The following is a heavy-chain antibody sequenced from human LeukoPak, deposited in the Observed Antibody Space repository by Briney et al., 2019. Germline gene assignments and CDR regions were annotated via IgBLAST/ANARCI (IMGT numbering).Heavy chain of an antibody. CDR3: ARDGILNWFDP. CDR2: IYYSGST. J-gene: IGHJ5*02. V-gene: IGHV4-30-4*01. Sequence: SETLSLTCTVSGGSISSGDYYWSWLRQPPGTGLEWIGYIYYSGSTYYNPSLKSRVTISVDTSKNQFSQKLSSVTAADTAVYYCARDGILNWFDPWGQGTLVTVSS. CDR1: GGSISSGDYY. D-gene: IGHD1-26*01.